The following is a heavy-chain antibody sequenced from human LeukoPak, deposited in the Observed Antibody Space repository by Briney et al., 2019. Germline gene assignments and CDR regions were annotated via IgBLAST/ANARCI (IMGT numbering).Heavy chain of an antibody. D-gene: IGHD5-18*01. J-gene: IGHJ3*02. CDR3: ARGCQVWIQLKERCAFDI. Sequence: GSLRLSCAASGFTFSSYDMHWVRQATGKGLEWVSAIGTVGDPYYPGSVKGRFTISRENAKNSLYLQMNSLRAGDTAVYYCARGCQVWIQLKERCAFDIWGQGTMVTVSS. CDR1: GFTFSSYD. V-gene: IGHV3-13*05. CDR2: IGTVGDP.